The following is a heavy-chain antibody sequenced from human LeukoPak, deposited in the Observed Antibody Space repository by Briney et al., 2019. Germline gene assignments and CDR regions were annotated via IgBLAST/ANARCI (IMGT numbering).Heavy chain of an antibody. D-gene: IGHD2-15*01. V-gene: IGHV4-4*07. J-gene: IGHJ6*02. CDR2: IYSSGTT. CDR1: GGSISSYY. Sequence: SETLSLTCTVSGGSISSYYWSWIRQPAGKGLEWIGLIYSSGTTNYNPSLKSRVTMSLDTSKNQSSLKLSSVTAADTAGYYCARGPGYCSGGSCYPYYYYGMDVWGQGTTVTVSS. CDR3: ARGPGYCSGGSCYPYYYYGMDV.